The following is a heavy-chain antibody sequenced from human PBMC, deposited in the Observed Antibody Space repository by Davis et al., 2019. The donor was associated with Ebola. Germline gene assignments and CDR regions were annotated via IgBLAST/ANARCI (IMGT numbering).Heavy chain of an antibody. CDR3: TTSDIVVVVAASFDY. V-gene: IGHV3-15*01. CDR1: GFTFSNAW. Sequence: GESLKISCAASGFTFSNAWMSWVRQAPGKGLEWVGRIKSKTDGGTTDYAAPVKGRFTISRDDSKNTLYLQMNSLKTEDTAVYYCTTSDIVVVVAASFDYWGQGTLVTVSS. J-gene: IGHJ4*02. D-gene: IGHD2-15*01. CDR2: IKSKTDGGTT.